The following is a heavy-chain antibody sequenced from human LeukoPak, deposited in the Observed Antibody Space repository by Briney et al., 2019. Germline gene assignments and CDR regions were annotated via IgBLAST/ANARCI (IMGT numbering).Heavy chain of an antibody. V-gene: IGHV4-59*01. Sequence: PSETLSLTCTVSGVSISSYYLSWIRQPPGKGLEWIGYIYYSGSTNYNPSLKSRVTISVDTSKNQFSLKLSSVTAADTAVYYCARGLYSSGWSYYFDYWGQGTLVTVSS. J-gene: IGHJ4*02. D-gene: IGHD6-19*01. CDR1: GVSISSYY. CDR3: ARGLYSSGWSYYFDY. CDR2: IYYSGST.